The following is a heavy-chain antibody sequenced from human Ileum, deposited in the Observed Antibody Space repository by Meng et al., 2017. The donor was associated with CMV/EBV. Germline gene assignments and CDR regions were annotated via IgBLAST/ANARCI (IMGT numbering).Heavy chain of an antibody. D-gene: IGHD6-13*01. V-gene: IGHV3-7*01. CDR3: TRTDIASAGFN. CDR1: GFTFSNYW. Sequence: GGSLRLSCAASGFTFSNYWMHWVRQAPGKGLEWVANIKQDGSEKYYVDSVKGRFTISRDNAKNSLYLQMNSLRVEDTAVYYCTRTDIASAGFNWGQGTLVTVSS. J-gene: IGHJ1*01. CDR2: IKQDGSEK.